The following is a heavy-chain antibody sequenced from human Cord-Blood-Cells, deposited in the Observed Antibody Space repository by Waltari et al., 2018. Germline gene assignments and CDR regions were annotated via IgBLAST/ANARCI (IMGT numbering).Heavy chain of an antibody. V-gene: IGHV3-21*01. Sequence: EVQLVESGGGLVKPGGSLRLPCAASGFTFSSSSMNWVRQAPGKGLAWVSSISSSSRYIYYADSVKGRFTISRDNAKNSLYLQMNSLRAEDTAVYYCARGYCTNGVCYFDYWGQGTLVTVSS. CDR2: ISSSSRYI. J-gene: IGHJ4*02. D-gene: IGHD2-8*01. CDR3: ARGYCTNGVCYFDY. CDR1: GFTFSSSS.